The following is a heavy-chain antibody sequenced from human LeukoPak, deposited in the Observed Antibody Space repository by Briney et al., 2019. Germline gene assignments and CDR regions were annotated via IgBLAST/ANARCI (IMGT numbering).Heavy chain of an antibody. CDR3: AVQHYDFWSGYYIAAHFDY. CDR1: GYTFTGYY. D-gene: IGHD3-3*01. CDR2: INPNSGGT. Sequence: ASVKVSCKASGYTFTGYYMHWVRQAPGQGXEWMGWINPNSGGTNYAQKFQGRVTMTRDTSISTAYMELSRLRSDDTAVYYCAVQHYDFWSGYYIAAHFDYWGQGTLVTVSS. V-gene: IGHV1-2*02. J-gene: IGHJ4*02.